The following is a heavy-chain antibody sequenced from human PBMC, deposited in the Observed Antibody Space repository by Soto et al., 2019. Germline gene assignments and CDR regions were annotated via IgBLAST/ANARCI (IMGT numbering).Heavy chain of an antibody. D-gene: IGHD6-13*01. Sequence: ASETHCATCSVSDGTSIRYGWSRIPQPPGKGLKKFGYIYYSGSTNYNPSVKGRFTISRDNSKNTLYLQMNSLRAEDTAVYYCARGGYGSSWYGGGYYYYGMDVWGQGTTVTVSS. J-gene: IGHJ6*02. CDR2: IYYSGST. V-gene: IGHV4-59*01. CDR1: DGTSIRYG. CDR3: ARGGYGSSWYGGGYYYYGMDV.